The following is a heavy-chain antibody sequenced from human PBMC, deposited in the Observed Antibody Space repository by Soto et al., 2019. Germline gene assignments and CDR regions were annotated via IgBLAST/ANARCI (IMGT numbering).Heavy chain of an antibody. CDR2: IDSSGGT. Sequence: SETLSLTCTVSDGSVSSYKWSWIRQLPGRRLEWIGYIDSSGGTSYNPSLQSRVTISVDTSTNQFSLKLSSVTAADTAVYYCARSPDSSGYYPRWYYYGMDVWGQGTTVTVSS. V-gene: IGHV4-59*02. CDR3: ARSPDSSGYYPRWYYYGMDV. J-gene: IGHJ6*02. D-gene: IGHD3-22*01. CDR1: DGSVSSYK.